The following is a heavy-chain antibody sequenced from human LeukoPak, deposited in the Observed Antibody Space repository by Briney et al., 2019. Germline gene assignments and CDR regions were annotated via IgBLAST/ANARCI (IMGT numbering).Heavy chain of an antibody. CDR1: GFLFSRYH. D-gene: IGHD3-3*01. J-gene: IGHJ3*02. Sequence: GGSLTLSCTASGFLFSRYHKTGLRQAPGEGLEGVANIKQEGSEKYYVGSVMGGFTIPRDNAKKSLFLQMNSLRAEDTAVYYCARPHSSSGDDPSDIWGHGTMVSVSS. V-gene: IGHV3-7*01. CDR3: ARPHSSSGDDPSDI. CDR2: IKQEGSEK.